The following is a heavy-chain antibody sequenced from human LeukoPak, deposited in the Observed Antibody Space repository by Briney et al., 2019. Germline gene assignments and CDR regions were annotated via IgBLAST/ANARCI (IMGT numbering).Heavy chain of an antibody. D-gene: IGHD2-2*02. CDR2: IYSGGST. CDR1: GFTVSSNY. Sequence: PGGSLRLSCAASGFTVSSNYMSWVRQAPGKGLEWVSVIYSGGSTYYADSVKGRFTISRDNSKNTLYLQMNSLRAEDTAVYYCAKDQGCSSTSCYRPLDYWGQGTLVTVSS. J-gene: IGHJ4*02. CDR3: AKDQGCSSTSCYRPLDY. V-gene: IGHV3-66*01.